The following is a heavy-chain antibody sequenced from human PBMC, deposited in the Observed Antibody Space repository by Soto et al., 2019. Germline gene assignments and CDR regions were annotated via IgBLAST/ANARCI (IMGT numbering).Heavy chain of an antibody. J-gene: IGHJ4*02. CDR2: IDSYGSAT. Sequence: PGGSMRLSCAASGFTFSRYWMHWVRHAPGKGLVWVSRIDSYGSATSQVDSVEGRFTISRDNAKNTLYLQMNSLRAEDTAVYYCARGWVEGLSRQPPTDYWGQGTLVTVSS. V-gene: IGHV3-74*01. CDR3: ARGWVEGLSRQPPTDY. CDR1: GFTFSRYW. D-gene: IGHD3-3*01.